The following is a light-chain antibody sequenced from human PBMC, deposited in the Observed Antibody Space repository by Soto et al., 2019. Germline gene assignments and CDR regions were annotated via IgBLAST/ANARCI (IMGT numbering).Light chain of an antibody. CDR3: QHYSTVWA. Sequence: DIQMTQSPSTLSGSVGDRVTITCRASQSISRGLAWYQQKPGKAPNVLIYDASTLESGVPSRFSGSGSGTEFTLTISSLQPEDFATYYCQHYSTVWAFGQGTKVDIK. CDR1: QSISRG. V-gene: IGKV1-5*01. J-gene: IGKJ1*01. CDR2: DAS.